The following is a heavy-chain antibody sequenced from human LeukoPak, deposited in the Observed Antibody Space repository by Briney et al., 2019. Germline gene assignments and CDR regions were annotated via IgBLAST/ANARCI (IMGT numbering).Heavy chain of an antibody. CDR3: ARVQPTYYYDSSGYYRPYYFDY. V-gene: IGHV3-48*03. J-gene: IGHJ4*02. D-gene: IGHD3-22*01. CDR2: IRSSGRTK. Sequence: GGSLSLSCAASGFPFSSYGMNWVRGAPARGREGGSYIRSSGRTKYYTDSVKGRFTISRDNAKNSLYLQMNSLIAEETAVYYCARVQPTYYYDSSGYYRPYYFDYWGQGTLVTVSS. CDR1: GFPFSSYG.